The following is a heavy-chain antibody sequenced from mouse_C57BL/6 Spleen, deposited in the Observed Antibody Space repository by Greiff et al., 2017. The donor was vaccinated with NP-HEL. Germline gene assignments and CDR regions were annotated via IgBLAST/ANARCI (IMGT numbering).Heavy chain of an antibody. J-gene: IGHJ4*01. Sequence: VQLQQPGAELVKPGASVKLSCKASGYTFTSYWMHWVKQRPGQGLEWIGMIHPNSGSTNYNEKFKSKATLTVDKSSSTAYMQLSSLTSEDSAVYYGASRGDCYSSGSMDYWGQGTSVTVSS. D-gene: IGHD1-1*01. CDR1: GYTFTSYW. V-gene: IGHV1-64*01. CDR2: IHPNSGST. CDR3: ASRGDCYSSGSMDY.